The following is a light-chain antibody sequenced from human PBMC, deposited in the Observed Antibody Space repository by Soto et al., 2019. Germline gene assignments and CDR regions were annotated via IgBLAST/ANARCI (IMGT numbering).Light chain of an antibody. CDR3: SSYTSSRTLYV. CDR2: DVS. J-gene: IGLJ1*01. CDR1: SSDVGGYNY. Sequence: QSVLTQPASVSGSPGQSMTISCTGTSSDVGGYNYVSWYQQHPGKAPKLMIYDVSNRPSGVSNRFFGSKSGNTASLTISGLQAEDEADYYCSSYTSSRTLYVFGTGTKVTVL. V-gene: IGLV2-14*01.